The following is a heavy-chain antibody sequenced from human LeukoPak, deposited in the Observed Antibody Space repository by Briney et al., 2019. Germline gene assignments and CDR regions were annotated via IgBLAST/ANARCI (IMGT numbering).Heavy chain of an antibody. CDR1: GGTFSSYA. V-gene: IGHV1-69*06. Sequence: SVNVSCKASGGTFSSYAISWVRQAPGQGLEWMGGIIPIFGTANYAQKFQGRVTITADKSTSTAYMELSSLRSDDTAVYYCARDRYYDYVRGSYRYYWFDPWGQGTLVTVSS. J-gene: IGHJ5*02. CDR3: ARDRYYDYVRGSYRYYWFDP. CDR2: IIPIFGTA. D-gene: IGHD3-16*02.